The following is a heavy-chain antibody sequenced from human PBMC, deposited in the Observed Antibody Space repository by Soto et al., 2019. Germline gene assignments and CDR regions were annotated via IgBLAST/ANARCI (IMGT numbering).Heavy chain of an antibody. CDR1: GFSVSDNY. CDR3: ARKTVSGGDGGF. J-gene: IGHJ4*02. Sequence: EVRLVETGGGLIQPGGSLRLSCAVSGFSVSDNYMYWVRQAPGKGLEWVSLIYSVGTARYADSVRGRFTISRDKSKNTLYLQMNSLREEDTAVYHCARKTVSGGDGGFWGQGTLVTVSS. CDR2: IYSVGTA. D-gene: IGHD2-21*01. V-gene: IGHV3-53*02.